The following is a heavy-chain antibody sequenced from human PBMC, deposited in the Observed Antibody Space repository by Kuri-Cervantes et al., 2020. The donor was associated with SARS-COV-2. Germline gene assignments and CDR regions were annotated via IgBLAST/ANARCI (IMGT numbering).Heavy chain of an antibody. CDR3: ARAAWGSAGTHYYYYGMDV. J-gene: IGHJ6*02. CDR2: IPYDGSNK. V-gene: IGHV3-30*03. D-gene: IGHD6-19*01. CDR1: GFTFSSYS. Sequence: GGSLRLSCAASGFTFSSYSMNWVRQAPGKGLEWVAVIPYDGSNKYYADSVKGRFTISRDNSKNTLYLQMNSLRAEDTAVYYCARAAWGSAGTHYYYYGMDVWGQGTTVTVSS.